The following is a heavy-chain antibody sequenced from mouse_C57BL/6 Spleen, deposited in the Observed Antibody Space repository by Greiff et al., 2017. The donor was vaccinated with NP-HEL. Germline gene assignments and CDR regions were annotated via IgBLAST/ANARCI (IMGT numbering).Heavy chain of an antibody. CDR2: INPNNGGT. J-gene: IGHJ3*01. V-gene: IGHV1-26*01. CDR3: ASSIYYGYDEGAWFAY. Sequence: EVQLQQSGPELVKPGASVKISCKASGYTFTDYYMNWVKQSHGKSLEWIGDINPNNGGTSYNQKFKGKATLTVDKSSSTAYMELRSLTSEDSAVYYCASSIYYGYDEGAWFAYWGQGTLVTVSA. CDR1: GYTFTDYY. D-gene: IGHD2-2*01.